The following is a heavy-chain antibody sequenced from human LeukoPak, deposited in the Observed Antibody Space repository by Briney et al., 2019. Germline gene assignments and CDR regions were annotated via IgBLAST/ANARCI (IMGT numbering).Heavy chain of an antibody. J-gene: IGHJ4*02. CDR1: GYTLTELS. Sequence: ASVKVSCKVSGYTLTELSMHWVRQAPGKGLEWMGWINPNSGGTNYAQKFQGRVTMTRDTSISTAYMELSRLRSDDTAVYYCARGWKRYSSGWYQGYWGQGTLVTVSS. CDR3: ARGWKRYSSGWYQGY. D-gene: IGHD6-19*01. CDR2: INPNSGGT. V-gene: IGHV1-2*02.